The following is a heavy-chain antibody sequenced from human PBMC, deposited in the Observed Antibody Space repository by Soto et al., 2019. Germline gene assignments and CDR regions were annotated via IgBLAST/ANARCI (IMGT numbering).Heavy chain of an antibody. J-gene: IGHJ5*02. CDR2: ISYSGST. CDR3: ARTSVGTLCFEP. V-gene: IGHV4-31*03. CDR1: GGSSSSCGYY. Sequence: TLSSTFTVSGGSSSSCGYYWSWIRQHPVKVLEWIGHISYSGSTYYNPSLKSRVTILVDTSNNHFFLKLNSVTAADTAVYYCARTSVGTLCFEPWGQATLVNVSS. D-gene: IGHD2-15*01.